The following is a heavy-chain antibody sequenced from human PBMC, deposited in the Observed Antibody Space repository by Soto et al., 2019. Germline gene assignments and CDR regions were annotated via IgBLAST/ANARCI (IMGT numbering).Heavy chain of an antibody. CDR3: ARGRWTQTTADYYLDF. CDR2: INAGNGHT. D-gene: IGHD1-1*01. V-gene: IGHV1-3*01. J-gene: IGHJ4*02. Sequence: QVPLVQSGTEVKKPGASVKLSCKASGYTFTNYAIHWVRQAPGQRLEWMVWINAGNGHTKYSQKFQGRVTVTRDPSATTAYMELSSLTSEDTAVYYCARGRWTQTTADYYLDFWGQGTLVTVSS. CDR1: GYTFTNYA.